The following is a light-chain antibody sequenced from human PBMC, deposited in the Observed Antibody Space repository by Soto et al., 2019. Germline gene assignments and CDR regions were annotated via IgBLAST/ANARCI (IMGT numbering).Light chain of an antibody. Sequence: DIQMTQSPSSRSASFGDRVTTTCRASQSISSYLNWYQQKPGKAPKLLIYAASSLQSGVPSRFSGSGSGTDGTLTISSLKTEDFATYYCQQSYSTTRTFGPGTKVDIK. CDR1: QSISSY. CDR2: AAS. CDR3: QQSYSTTRT. V-gene: IGKV1-39*01. J-gene: IGKJ3*01.